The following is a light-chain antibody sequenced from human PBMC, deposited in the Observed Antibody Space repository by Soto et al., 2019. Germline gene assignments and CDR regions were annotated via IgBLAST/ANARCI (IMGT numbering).Light chain of an antibody. J-gene: IGKJ4*01. CDR1: QNIRRW. CDR2: DAS. V-gene: IGKV1-5*02. Sequence: DIQMTQSTSTLSASVGDTVTIICRASQNIRRWLAWYQQKPGKAPKLLIYDASTLESGVPSRFRGSGSGTEFTLTITSLLPDDFATYYCQQYNSYPLTFGGGATVEIK. CDR3: QQYNSYPLT.